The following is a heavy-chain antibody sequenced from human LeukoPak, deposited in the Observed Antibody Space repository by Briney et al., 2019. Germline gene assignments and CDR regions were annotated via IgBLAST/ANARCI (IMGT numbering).Heavy chain of an antibody. CDR3: AKDQERWEQQLIFDY. Sequence: GGSLRLSCAASTFTFSSYAMHWVRQAPGKGLEWVTVISSDGSNKYYADSVKGRFTISRDNSKNTLYLQMNSLRAEDTAVYYCAKDQERWEQQLIFDYWGQGTLVTVSS. CDR1: TFTFSSYA. D-gene: IGHD1-26*01. CDR2: ISSDGSNK. J-gene: IGHJ4*02. V-gene: IGHV3-30*04.